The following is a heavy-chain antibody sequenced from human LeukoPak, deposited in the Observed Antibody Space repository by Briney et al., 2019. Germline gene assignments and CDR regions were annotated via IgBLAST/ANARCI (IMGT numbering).Heavy chain of an antibody. J-gene: IGHJ3*02. D-gene: IGHD5-18*01. CDR2: INAGNGNT. CDR3: ARRSLDTAMVSDAFDI. CDR1: GYTFTSYA. V-gene: IGHV1-3*01. Sequence: ASVKVSCKASGYTFTSYAMHWVRQAPGQRLEWMGWINAGNGNTKYSQKFQGRVTITRDTSASTAYMELRSLRSEDTAVYYCARRSLDTAMVSDAFDIWGQGTMVTVSS.